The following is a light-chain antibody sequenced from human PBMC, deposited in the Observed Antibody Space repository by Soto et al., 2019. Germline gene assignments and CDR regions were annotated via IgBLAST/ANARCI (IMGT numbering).Light chain of an antibody. CDR1: QSISSW. CDR2: DAS. Sequence: DIQMTQSPSTLSASVGDRVTITCRASQSISSWLAWYQQKPGKAPKLLIYDASSLESGVPSRFSGSRSGTEFTLTISSLQPYDFATYYCQQYNSYSRWTVVQGTKVEIK. CDR3: QQYNSYSRWT. V-gene: IGKV1-5*01. J-gene: IGKJ1*01.